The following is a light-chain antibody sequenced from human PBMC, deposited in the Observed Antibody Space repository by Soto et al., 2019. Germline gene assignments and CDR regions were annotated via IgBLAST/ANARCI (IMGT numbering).Light chain of an antibody. V-gene: IGLV4-69*01. CDR2: LNSDGSH. J-gene: IGLJ2*01. CDR1: SGHSNYA. CDR3: QTWGSGIVV. Sequence: QSVLTQSPSASASLGASVKLTCTLSSGHSNYAIAWHQQQSEKGPRYLMKLNSDGSHSKGEGIPDRDSGSSSGAERYLTISGRHSEDEADYYCQTWGSGIVVFGGGTKLTVL.